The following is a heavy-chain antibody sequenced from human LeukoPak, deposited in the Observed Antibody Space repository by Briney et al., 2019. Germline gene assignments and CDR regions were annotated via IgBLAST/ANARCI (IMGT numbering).Heavy chain of an antibody. D-gene: IGHD1-26*01. CDR2: IIPIFGTA. V-gene: IGHV1-69*06. CDR1: GGTFSSYA. CDR3: ARAQRGASFDY. Sequence: ASVKVSCKASGGTFSSYAISWVRQAPGQGLEWMGGIIPIFGTANYAQKFQGRVTITADKSTSTAYMELISLRSEDTAVYYCARAQRGASFDYWGQGTLVTVSS. J-gene: IGHJ4*02.